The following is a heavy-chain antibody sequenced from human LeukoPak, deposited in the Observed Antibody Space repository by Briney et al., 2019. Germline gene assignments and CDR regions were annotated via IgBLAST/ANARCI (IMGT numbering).Heavy chain of an antibody. CDR3: ASLADIVVVPAAQKRYYYYYGMDV. CDR2: INPNSGST. V-gene: IGHV1-2*06. CDR1: GYTFTGYY. J-gene: IGHJ6*02. Sequence: ASVKVSCKASGYTFTGYYMHWVRQAPGQGLEWMGRINPNSGSTNYAQKFQGRVTMTRDTSISTAYMELSRLRSDDTAVYYCASLADIVVVPAAQKRYYYYYGMDVWGQGTTVTVSS. D-gene: IGHD2-2*01.